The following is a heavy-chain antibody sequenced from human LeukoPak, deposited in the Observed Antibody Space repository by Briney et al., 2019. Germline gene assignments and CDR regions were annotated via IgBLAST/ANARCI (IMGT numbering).Heavy chain of an antibody. Sequence: GGSLRLSCAASGFTFSRYAMKWVRQAPGKGLEWVSCIGASGSYMYYGDSVKGRFTISRDNAKNSMYLQMNSLRAEDAAVYYCAREDYSSGNPTIDTWGQGTRVTVSS. D-gene: IGHD3-10*01. CDR1: GFTFSRYA. V-gene: IGHV3-21*06. CDR2: IGASGSYM. CDR3: AREDYSSGNPTIDT. J-gene: IGHJ5*02.